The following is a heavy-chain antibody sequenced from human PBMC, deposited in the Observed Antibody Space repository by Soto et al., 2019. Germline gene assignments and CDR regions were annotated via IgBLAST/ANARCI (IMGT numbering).Heavy chain of an antibody. V-gene: IGHV3-30*18. J-gene: IGHJ4*02. Sequence: QVQLVESGGGVVNLGSSRRLPCAALGLPFISYAWPWFGQAPGKGLRWVEVISYDGSNKYYADSVKGRFTISRDNSKNTLYLQMNSLRAEDTAVYYCAKDGDYGSGNDWGQGTLVTVSS. CDR1: GLPFISYA. CDR3: AKDGDYGSGND. D-gene: IGHD3-10*01. CDR2: ISYDGSNK.